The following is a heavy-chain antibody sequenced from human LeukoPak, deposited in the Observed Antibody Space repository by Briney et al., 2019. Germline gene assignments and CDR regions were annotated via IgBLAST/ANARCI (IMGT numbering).Heavy chain of an antibody. CDR1: GGSVSSGSYY. CDR2: IYYSGST. V-gene: IGHV4-61*01. J-gene: IGHJ4*02. CDR3: ARGNPPVIAVAGTVLDY. D-gene: IGHD6-19*01. Sequence: SETLSLTCTVSGGSVSSGSYYWSWIRQPPGKGLEWIGYIYYSGSTNYNPSLKSRVTISVDTSKNQFSLKLSSVTAADTAVYYCARGNPPVIAVAGTVLDYWGQGTLVTVSS.